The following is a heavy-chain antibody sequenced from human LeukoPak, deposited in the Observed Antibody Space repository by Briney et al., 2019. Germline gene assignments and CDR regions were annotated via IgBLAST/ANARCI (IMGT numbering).Heavy chain of an antibody. D-gene: IGHD6-13*01. J-gene: IGHJ4*02. CDR1: GGSLNTYY. Sequence: PSETLSLTCTVSGGSLNTYYWSWIRQPPGKGLEWIGYIYYSGSTNYNTSLKSRVTISVDTSKNQFSLELSSVTAADTDVYYCARQPHSWYHFDYWGQGTLVTVSS. CDR2: IYYSGST. CDR3: ARQPHSWYHFDY. V-gene: IGHV4-59*08.